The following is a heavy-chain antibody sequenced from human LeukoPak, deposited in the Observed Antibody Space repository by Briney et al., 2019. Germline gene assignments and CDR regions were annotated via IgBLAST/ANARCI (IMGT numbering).Heavy chain of an antibody. V-gene: IGHV4-31*03. CDR2: IYHSGST. Sequence: PSQTLSLTCTVSGGSLNNGGYYWSWIRQHPGKGLEWIGYIYHSGSTYYNPSLKSRVTISVDRSKNQFSLKLSSVTAADTAVYYCARGVVKPLVDDAFDIWGQGTMVTVSS. CDR3: ARGVVKPLVDDAFDI. D-gene: IGHD3-3*01. J-gene: IGHJ3*02. CDR1: GGSLNNGGYY.